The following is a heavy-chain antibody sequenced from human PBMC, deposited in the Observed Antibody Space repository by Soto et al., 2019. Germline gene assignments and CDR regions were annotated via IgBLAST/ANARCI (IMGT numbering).Heavy chain of an antibody. Sequence: PGGSLRLSCAASGFTFSTYWMHWVRQAPGKGLVWVSRINSDGSTTGYADSVKGRFTISRDNAKNTVYLQMNSLRAVDTAVYYCARAAYYGSTNYYNSWGQGTLVTVS. D-gene: IGHD3-10*01. CDR2: INSDGSTT. J-gene: IGHJ4*02. V-gene: IGHV3-74*01. CDR1: GFTFSTYW. CDR3: ARAAYYGSTNYYNS.